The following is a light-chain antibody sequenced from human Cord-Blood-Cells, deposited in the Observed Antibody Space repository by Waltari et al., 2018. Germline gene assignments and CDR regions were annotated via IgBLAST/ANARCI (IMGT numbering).Light chain of an antibody. CDR1: RSDVGGYNY. Sequence: QSALTQPRSVSGSPGQSVTISCPGTRSDVGGYNYVSWYQQHPSKVPKLMIYDVSKRPSGVPDRFSGSKSGNTASLTISGLQAEDEADYYCCSYAGSYTFLVFGTGTKVTVL. CDR3: CSYAGSYTFLV. J-gene: IGLJ1*01. CDR2: DVS. V-gene: IGLV2-11*01.